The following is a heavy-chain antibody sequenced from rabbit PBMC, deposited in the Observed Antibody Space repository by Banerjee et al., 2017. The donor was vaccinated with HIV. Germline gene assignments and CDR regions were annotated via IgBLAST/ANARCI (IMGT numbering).Heavy chain of an antibody. V-gene: IGHV1S45*01. D-gene: IGHD4-1*01. Sequence: QEQLVEYGGDLVKPGASLTLTCTASGFSFSSRYYMCWVRQAPGKGLQWIACIYGGSSGSTYYASWAKGRSTISKTSSTTVTLQMTSLTAADTATYFCARDLAGVIGWNFNLWGPGTLVTVS. J-gene: IGHJ4*01. CDR1: GFSFSSRYY. CDR2: IYGGSSGST. CDR3: ARDLAGVIGWNFNL.